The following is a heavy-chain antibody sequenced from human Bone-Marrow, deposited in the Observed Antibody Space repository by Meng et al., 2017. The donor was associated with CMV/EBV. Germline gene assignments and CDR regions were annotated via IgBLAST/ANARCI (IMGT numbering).Heavy chain of an antibody. CDR3: ARITSNDAFDI. CDR1: GGSISSSSYY. CDR2: IYDSGST. Sequence: SQTLSLTCAVSGGSISSSSYYWGWIRQPPGKGLEWIGSIYDSGSTYYNPSLKSRVTISVDTSKNQFSLKLSSVTAADTAVYYCARITSNDAFDIWGQGTRVTGSS. V-gene: IGHV4-39*07. D-gene: IGHD3-10*01. J-gene: IGHJ3*02.